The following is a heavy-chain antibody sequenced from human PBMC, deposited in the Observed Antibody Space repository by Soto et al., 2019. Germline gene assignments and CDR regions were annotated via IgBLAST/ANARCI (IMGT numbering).Heavy chain of an antibody. CDR2: IIPILGTA. Sequence: ASVKVSCKASGGTFSSYAISWVRQAPGQGLEWMGGIIPILGTANYAQKFQGRVTITADESTSTAYMELSSLRSEDTAVYYCASQEYYYDSSGYSRSPDAFDIWGQGTMVTVSS. CDR3: ASQEYYYDSSGYSRSPDAFDI. J-gene: IGHJ3*02. D-gene: IGHD3-22*01. CDR1: GGTFSSYA. V-gene: IGHV1-69*13.